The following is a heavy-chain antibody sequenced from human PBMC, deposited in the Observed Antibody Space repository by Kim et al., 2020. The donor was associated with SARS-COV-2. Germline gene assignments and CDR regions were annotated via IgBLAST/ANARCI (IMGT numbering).Heavy chain of an antibody. V-gene: IGHV3-33*01. CDR2: IWYDGSNK. D-gene: IGHD2-2*01. J-gene: IGHJ6*02. Sequence: GGSLRLSCAASGFTFSSYGMHWVRQAPGKGLEWVAVIWYDGSNKYYADSVKGRFTISRDNSKNTLDLQMNSLRAEDTAVYYCARGGGSTSWHGYYYYGMDVWGQGTTVTVSS. CDR3: ARGGGSTSWHGYYYYGMDV. CDR1: GFTFSSYG.